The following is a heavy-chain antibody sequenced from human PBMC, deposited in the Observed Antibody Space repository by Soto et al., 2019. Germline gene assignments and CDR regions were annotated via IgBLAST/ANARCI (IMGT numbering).Heavy chain of an antibody. CDR2: INHSGST. CDR3: ARGVPYSYGYVSWFDP. J-gene: IGHJ5*02. D-gene: IGHD5-18*01. V-gene: IGHV4-34*01. Sequence: PSETLSLTCAVYGGSFSGYYWTWIRQPPGTGLEWIGEINHSGSTNYNPSLKSRVTISVDTSKNQFSLKLSSVTAADTAVYYCARGVPYSYGYVSWFDPWGQGTLVTVSS. CDR1: GGSFSGYY.